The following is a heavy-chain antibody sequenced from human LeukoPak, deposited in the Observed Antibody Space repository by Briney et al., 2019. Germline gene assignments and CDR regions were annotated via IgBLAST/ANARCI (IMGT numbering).Heavy chain of an antibody. J-gene: IGHJ5*02. Sequence: PGGSLRLSCAASGFTFRSYEMNWVRQAPGKGLEWVSYICSSGSTVYYADSVKGRFTVSRDNAKNSLYLQMNSLRAEDTAVYYCARRPTVTTPLTAWGQGTLVTVSS. CDR1: GFTFRSYE. V-gene: IGHV3-48*03. CDR2: ICSSGSTV. CDR3: ARRPTVTTPLTA. D-gene: IGHD4-17*01.